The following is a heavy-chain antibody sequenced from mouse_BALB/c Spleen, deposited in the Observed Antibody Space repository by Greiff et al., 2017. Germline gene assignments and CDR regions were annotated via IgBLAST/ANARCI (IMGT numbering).Heavy chain of an antibody. CDR3: ARDAGTRYYFDD. V-gene: IGHV5-9-3*01. CDR1: GFTFSSYA. D-gene: IGHD4-1*01. J-gene: IGHJ2*01. CDR2: ISSGGSYT. Sequence: EVHLVESGGGLVKPGGSLKLSCAASGFTFSSYAMSWVRQTPEKRLEWVATISSGGSYTYYPDSVKGRFTISRDNAKNTLYLQMSSLRSEDTAMYYCARDAGTRYYFDDWGQGTTLTVSS.